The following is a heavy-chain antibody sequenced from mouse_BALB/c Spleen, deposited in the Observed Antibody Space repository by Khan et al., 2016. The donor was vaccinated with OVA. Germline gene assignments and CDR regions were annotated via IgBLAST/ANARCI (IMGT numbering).Heavy chain of an antibody. CDR2: INTYTGGP. V-gene: IGHV9-3-1*01. J-gene: IGHJ4*01. D-gene: IGHD2-1*01. CDR1: GHTFTNYG. Sequence: QIQLLQSGPGLKKPAETLSLTCTASGHTFTNYGANCVIRAPRKGIMWMSWINTYTGGPTYAADFKGRFAFSLETSDITAYLQINNLKNEDTATYFCTRTNYFSYAMDNWGQGTSVPVSS. CDR3: TRTNYFSYAMDN.